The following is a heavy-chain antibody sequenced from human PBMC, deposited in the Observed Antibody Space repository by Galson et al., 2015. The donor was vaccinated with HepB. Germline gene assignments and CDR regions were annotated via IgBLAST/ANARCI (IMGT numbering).Heavy chain of an antibody. J-gene: IGHJ4*02. CDR3: AKRGHYYHSRAYLAPGDY. V-gene: IGHV3-23*01. CDR1: GFTFSNYT. Sequence: SLRLSCAASGFTFSNYTMSWVRQAPGKGLEWVSVISGSGGSTYYADSVKGRFTISRDNSKNTLYLQMHSLRAEDTAVYFCAKRGHYYHSRAYLAPGDYWGQGTLVTVSS. D-gene: IGHD3-22*01. CDR2: ISGSGGST.